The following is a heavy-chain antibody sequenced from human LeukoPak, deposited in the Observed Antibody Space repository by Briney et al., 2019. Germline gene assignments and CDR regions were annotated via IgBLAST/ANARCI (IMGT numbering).Heavy chain of an antibody. CDR2: ISAYNGNT. V-gene: IGHV1-18*01. CDR3: ARVWIVGATAEFDY. CDR1: GYTLTSYG. Sequence: GASVKVSCKASGYTLTSYGISWVRQAPGQGLEWMGWISAYNGNTNYAQKLQGRVTMTTDTSTSTAYMELRSLRSDDTAVYYCARVWIVGATAEFDYWGQGTLVSVSS. J-gene: IGHJ4*02. D-gene: IGHD1-26*01.